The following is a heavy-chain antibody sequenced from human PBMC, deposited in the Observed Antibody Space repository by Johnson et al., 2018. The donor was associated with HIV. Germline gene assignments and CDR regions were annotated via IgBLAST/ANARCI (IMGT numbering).Heavy chain of an antibody. J-gene: IGHJ3*02. CDR1: GFTFSSYW. CDR2: LSWTSGSI. Sequence: VQLVESGGSLVQTGGSLRLSCAASGFTFSSYWMNSFRHAPGQGLEWVSGLSWTSGSIGYADSVKGRFPISRDNAKHSLYLQMNSLRAEDTALYYCARGLYSLAYCGGDCYPSDAFDIWGQGTMVTVSS. CDR3: ARGLYSLAYCGGDCYPSDAFDI. D-gene: IGHD2-21*02. V-gene: IGHV3-9*01.